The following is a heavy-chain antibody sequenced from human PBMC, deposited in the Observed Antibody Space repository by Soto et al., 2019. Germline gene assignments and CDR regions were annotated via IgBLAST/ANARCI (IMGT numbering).Heavy chain of an antibody. CDR1: GYSFPSYW. V-gene: IGHV5-51*03. Sequence: EVQLVQSGAEVKKPGESLQISCKGSGYSFPSYWIGWFRQMPGKGLELMGIIYPGDSDTRYSPSLQGQVTIAADKSISTAYLQWSSLKASDTAMYYCASSIGVPSAPYYFDYWGQGNLVTVSS. CDR2: IYPGDSDT. J-gene: IGHJ4*02. D-gene: IGHD2-2*01. CDR3: ASSIGVPSAPYYFDY.